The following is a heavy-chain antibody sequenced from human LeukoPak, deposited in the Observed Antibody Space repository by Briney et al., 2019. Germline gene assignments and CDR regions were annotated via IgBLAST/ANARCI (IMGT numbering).Heavy chain of an antibody. Sequence: GGFLRLSCAASGFTFSSYWMSWVRQAPGKGLDWVANIKQDGSGKYYLDSVKGRFTISRDNAKNSLYLQMNSLRAEDTAVYYCARATWGYDSWGQGTLVTVSS. V-gene: IGHV3-7*04. J-gene: IGHJ4*02. CDR3: ARATWGYDS. CDR2: IKQDGSGK. D-gene: IGHD5-12*01. CDR1: GFTFSSYW.